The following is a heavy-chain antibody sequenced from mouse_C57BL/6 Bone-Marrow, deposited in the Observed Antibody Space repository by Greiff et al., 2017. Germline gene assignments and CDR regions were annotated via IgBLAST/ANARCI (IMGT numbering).Heavy chain of an antibody. Sequence: EVQLQQSGPELVKPGASVKISCKASGYTFTDYYMNWVKQSHGKSLEWIGDINPNNGGTSYNQKFKGKATLTVDKSSSTAYMELRSLTSEDSAVYYCARWTTVVPLDAMDYWGQGTSVTVSS. D-gene: IGHD1-1*01. CDR3: ARWTTVVPLDAMDY. CDR2: INPNNGGT. V-gene: IGHV1-26*01. CDR1: GYTFTDYY. J-gene: IGHJ4*01.